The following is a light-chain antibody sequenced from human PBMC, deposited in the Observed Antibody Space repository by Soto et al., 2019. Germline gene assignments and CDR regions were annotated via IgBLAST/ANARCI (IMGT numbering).Light chain of an antibody. CDR2: ANS. CDR1: SSNIGAGYD. J-gene: IGLJ1*01. Sequence: QAVVTQPPSVSGAPGQRVTISCTGSSSNIGAGYDVHWYQQLPGRAPKLLIYANSNRPSVVPDRFSGSRSGTSASLAITGLQAEDEDDYSCQSYDSILSGFYVFGTGTKLTVL. CDR3: QSYDSILSGFYV. V-gene: IGLV1-40*01.